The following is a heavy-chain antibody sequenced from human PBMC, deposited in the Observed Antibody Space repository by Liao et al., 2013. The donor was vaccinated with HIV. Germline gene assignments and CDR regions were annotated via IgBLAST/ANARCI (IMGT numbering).Heavy chain of an antibody. Sequence: QLQLQESGPGLVKPAETLSLTCAVYNESFSDFYWAWIRQPPGKGLEWIGDVIHSGNAAYNPSLKSRVGISVDASKNQFSLKLSSVTAADTSVYYCARGGPDLGIPGWYFDLWGRGTLVTVSS. V-gene: IGHV4-34*10. CDR2: VIHSGNA. CDR1: NESFSDFY. D-gene: IGHD7-27*01. CDR3: ARGGPDLGIPGWYFDL. J-gene: IGHJ2*01.